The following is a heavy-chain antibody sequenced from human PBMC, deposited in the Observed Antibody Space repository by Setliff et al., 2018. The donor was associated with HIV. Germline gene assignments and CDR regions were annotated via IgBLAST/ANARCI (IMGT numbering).Heavy chain of an antibody. V-gene: IGHV1-8*01. CDR2: MNPNSGNT. D-gene: IGHD4-17*01. CDR1: GYTLSSND. Sequence: ASVKVSCKASGYTLSSNDINWVRQATGQGLEWMGWMNPNSGNTGYAQKFQGRVTMTRDTSISTAYMELRSLRSDDTAVYYCARVGAYYQYYMDVWGKGTTVTVSS. J-gene: IGHJ6*03. CDR3: ARVGAYYQYYMDV.